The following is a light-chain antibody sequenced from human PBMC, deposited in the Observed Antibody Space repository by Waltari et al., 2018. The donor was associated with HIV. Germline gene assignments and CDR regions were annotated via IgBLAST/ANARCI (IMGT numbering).Light chain of an antibody. J-gene: IGLJ2*01. CDR1: NRDISDYNY. CDR2: EVT. V-gene: IGLV2-8*01. Sequence: QSALTQSPSASGSPGQSVNISCSGANRDISDYNYVSWYQQHSDRPPKLIIFEVTKRPSGVPDRFSGSKSGNTASLFVSGIQPEDEATYFCSSFAGTHKLFGGGTKLTVL. CDR3: SSFAGTHKL.